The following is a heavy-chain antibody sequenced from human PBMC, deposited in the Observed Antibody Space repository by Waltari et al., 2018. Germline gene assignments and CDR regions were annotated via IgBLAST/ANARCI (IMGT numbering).Heavy chain of an antibody. CDR3: ARAGPRITIFGVVTYYFDY. Sequence: EVQLLESGGGLVQPGGSLRLSCAASGFTFSSYAMSWVRQAPGKGLEWVSAISGSGGSTYYADSVKGRFTISRDNSKNTLYLQMNSLRAEDTAVYYCARAGPRITIFGVVTYYFDYWGQGTLVTVSS. J-gene: IGHJ4*02. CDR2: ISGSGGST. CDR1: GFTFSSYA. D-gene: IGHD3-3*01. V-gene: IGHV3-23*01.